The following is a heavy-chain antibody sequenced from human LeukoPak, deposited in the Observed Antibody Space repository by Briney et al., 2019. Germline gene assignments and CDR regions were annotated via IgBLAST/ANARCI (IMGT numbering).Heavy chain of an antibody. CDR3: ARSRYYDGSGYFFDY. Sequence: PSETLSLTCTASGGSISINTYYWGWIRQSPGKGLDWIGSTFYKGSTYYNPSLKSRVTISVDTSKNHFSLQLSSVTAADTAVYYCARSRYYDGSGYFFDYWGQGILVTVSS. CDR2: TFYKGST. V-gene: IGHV4-39*01. J-gene: IGHJ4*02. CDR1: GGSISINTYY. D-gene: IGHD3-22*01.